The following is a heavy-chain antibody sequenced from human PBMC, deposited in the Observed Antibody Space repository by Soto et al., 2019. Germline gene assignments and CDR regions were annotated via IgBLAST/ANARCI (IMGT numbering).Heavy chain of an antibody. V-gene: IGHV3-66*01. CDR1: GFTVSSNY. D-gene: IGHD3-22*01. CDR3: ASWYYYDSSGYYYAGPLFDY. J-gene: IGHJ4*02. CDR2: IYSGGST. Sequence: GGSLRLSCAASGFTVSSNYMSWVRQAPGKGLEWVSVIYSGGSTYYADSVKGRFTISRDNSKNTLYLQMNSLRAEDTAVYYCASWYYYDSSGYYYAGPLFDYWGQGTLVTVSS.